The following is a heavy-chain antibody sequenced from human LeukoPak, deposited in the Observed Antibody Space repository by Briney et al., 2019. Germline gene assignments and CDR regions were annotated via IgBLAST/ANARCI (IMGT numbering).Heavy chain of an antibody. CDR1: GGSFSGYY. J-gene: IGHJ3*02. D-gene: IGHD3-22*01. Sequence: PSETLSLTCAVYGGSFSGYYWSWIRQPPGKGLEWIGYIYYSGSTNYNPSLKSRVTISVDTSKNQFSLKLSSVTAADTAVYYCARHESITMIVVVIPSGAFDIWGQGTMVTVSS. V-gene: IGHV4-59*08. CDR3: ARHESITMIVVVIPSGAFDI. CDR2: IYYSGST.